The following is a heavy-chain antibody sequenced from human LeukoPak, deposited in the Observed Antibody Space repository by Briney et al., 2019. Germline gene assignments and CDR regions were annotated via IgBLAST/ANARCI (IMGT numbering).Heavy chain of an antibody. CDR2: ISSSSSYI. CDR3: ARDFRVLAHSSDDP. J-gene: IGHJ5*02. D-gene: IGHD1-1*01. CDR1: GFTFSSYS. V-gene: IGHV3-21*01. Sequence: KPGGSLRLSCAASGFTFSSYSMNWVRQAPGKGLEWVSSISSSSSYIYYADSVKSRFTISRDNAKNSLYLQMNSLRAEDTAVHYCARDFRVLAHSSDDPWGQGTLVTVSS.